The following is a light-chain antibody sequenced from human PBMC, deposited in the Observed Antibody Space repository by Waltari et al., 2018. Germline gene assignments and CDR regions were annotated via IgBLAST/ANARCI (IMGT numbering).Light chain of an antibody. Sequence: SYVLTQPPSVSGAPGKTATITCGGDNIDSHGGNGYPQRPGQAPVLVVYDDSDRPSDIPERFSGSISGNMATLTVSRVEAGDEADYYCQVWDSSRDLVLIGGGTKLTVL. CDR3: QVWDSSRDLVL. V-gene: IGLV3-21*03. CDR1: NIDSHG. CDR2: DDS. J-gene: IGLJ2*01.